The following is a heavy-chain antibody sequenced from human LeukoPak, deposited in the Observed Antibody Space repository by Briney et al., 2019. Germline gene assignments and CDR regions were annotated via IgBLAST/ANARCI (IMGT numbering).Heavy chain of an antibody. CDR3: VTDTKLDYFDY. D-gene: IGHD2-8*01. J-gene: IGHJ4*02. CDR2: IKSKTDDGTT. CDR1: GFTFSNAW. V-gene: IGHV3-15*01. Sequence: GGSLRLSCAASGFTFSNAWMSWVRQAPGKGLEWVGRIKSKTDDGTTDYAAPVKGRFIISRDDSKNTLYLQMNSLKTDDTAVYYCVTDTKLDYFDYWGQGTPVTVSS.